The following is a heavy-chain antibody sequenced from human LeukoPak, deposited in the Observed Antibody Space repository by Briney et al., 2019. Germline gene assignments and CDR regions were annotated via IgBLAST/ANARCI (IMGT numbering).Heavy chain of an antibody. CDR2: IEQDGSEK. Sequence: PGGSLRLSCAASGFTFSSYLMSWVRQAPGKGLEWVANIEQDGSEKHYVDSVKGRFTISRDNAKNSLYVQMNSLRAEDTAVYYCARDGDLEVDAFDIWGQGTMVTVSS. CDR1: GFTFSSYL. D-gene: IGHD1-1*01. V-gene: IGHV3-7*01. CDR3: ARDGDLEVDAFDI. J-gene: IGHJ3*02.